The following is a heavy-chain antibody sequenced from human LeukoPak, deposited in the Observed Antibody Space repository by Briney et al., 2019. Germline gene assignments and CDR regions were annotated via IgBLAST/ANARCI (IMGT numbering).Heavy chain of an antibody. CDR1: GGSFSGYY. D-gene: IGHD1-20*01. V-gene: IGHV4-34*01. Sequence: SETLSLTCAVYGGSFSGYYWGWIRQPPGKGLEWIGNIYHSGSTYYNPSLKSRVTISVDTSKNQFSLKLSSVTAADTAVYYCARDKALYNWSDAFDIWGQGTMVTVSS. CDR3: ARDKALYNWSDAFDI. J-gene: IGHJ3*02. CDR2: IYHSGST.